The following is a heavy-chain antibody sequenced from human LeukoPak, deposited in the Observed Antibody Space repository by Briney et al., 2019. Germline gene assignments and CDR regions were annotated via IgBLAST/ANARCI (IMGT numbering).Heavy chain of an antibody. Sequence: GASVKVSCKASGYTFTSDDVNWVRQATGQGLEWMGWMNPNSGNTGYAQKFQGRVTITRNTSISTAYMQLSSLRSEDTAVYYCARRVSYGDFDYWGQGTLVTVSS. J-gene: IGHJ4*02. CDR2: MNPNSGNT. D-gene: IGHD4-17*01. CDR3: ARRVSYGDFDY. CDR1: GYTFTSDD. V-gene: IGHV1-8*01.